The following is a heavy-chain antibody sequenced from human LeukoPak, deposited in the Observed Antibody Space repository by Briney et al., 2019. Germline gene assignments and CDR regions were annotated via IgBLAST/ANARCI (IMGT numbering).Heavy chain of an antibody. V-gene: IGHV3-11*04. CDR2: ISSSGSTI. CDR1: GFTFSDYY. CDR3: ARVRSGYYHDAFDI. J-gene: IGHJ3*02. D-gene: IGHD3-22*01. Sequence: PGGSLRLSCAASGFTFSDYYMSWLRQAPGKGREWVSYISSSGSTIYYADFVKGRFTISRDNAKNSLHLQMNSLRVEDTAVYYCARVRSGYYHDAFDIWGQGTMVTVSS.